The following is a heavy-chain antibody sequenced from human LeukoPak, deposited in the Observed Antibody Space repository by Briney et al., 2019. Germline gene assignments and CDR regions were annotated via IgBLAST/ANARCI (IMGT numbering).Heavy chain of an antibody. CDR2: IYPGDSDT. V-gene: IGHV5-51*01. D-gene: IGHD3-22*01. CDR3: PRRLDYYDSSGYYLPTDSDFDY. CDR1: GDSFTSYW. Sequence: GESLKISCKGSGDSFTSYWIGWVGQMPGKGLEWMGIIYPGDSDTRYSPSFQGQVTISADKSISTAYLQWNSLKASDTAMYYCPRRLDYYDSSGYYLPTDSDFDYWGQGTLVTVSS. J-gene: IGHJ4*02.